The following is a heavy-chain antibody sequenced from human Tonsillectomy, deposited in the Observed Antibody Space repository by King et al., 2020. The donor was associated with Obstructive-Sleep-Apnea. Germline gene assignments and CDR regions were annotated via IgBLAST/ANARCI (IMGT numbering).Heavy chain of an antibody. CDR1: GFTFSSYA. V-gene: IGHV3-30*04. Sequence: VQLVESGGGVVQPGRSLRLSCAASGFTFSSYAMHWVRQAPGKGLEGVAVISYDGSNKYYADSVKGRFTISRDNSKNTLYLQMNSLRAEDTAVYYCARGDTAMVGGYYGMDVWGQGTTVTVSS. D-gene: IGHD5-18*01. J-gene: IGHJ6*02. CDR3: ARGDTAMVGGYYGMDV. CDR2: ISYDGSNK.